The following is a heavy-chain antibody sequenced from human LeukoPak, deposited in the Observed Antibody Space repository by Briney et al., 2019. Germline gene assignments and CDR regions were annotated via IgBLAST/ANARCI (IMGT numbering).Heavy chain of an antibody. CDR2: ISSSGSTI. CDR1: GFTFSSYE. J-gene: IGHJ4*02. CDR3: GRDTDGSGSYYNLPDRGNFDY. Sequence: GGSLRLSCAASGFTFSSYEMNWVRQAPGKGLEWVSYISSSGSTIYYADSVKGRFTISRDNAKNSLYLQMNSLRAEDTAVYYFGRDTDGSGSYYNLPDRGNFDYWGQGTLVTVSS. D-gene: IGHD3-10*01. V-gene: IGHV3-48*03.